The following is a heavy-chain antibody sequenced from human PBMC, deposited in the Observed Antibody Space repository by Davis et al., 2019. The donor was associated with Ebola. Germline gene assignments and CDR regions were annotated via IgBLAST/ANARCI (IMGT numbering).Heavy chain of an antibody. CDR2: ISSSGSTI. Sequence: GESLKISCAASGFTFSDYYMSWIRQAPGKGLEWVSYISSSGSTIYYADSVKGRFTISRDNAKNSLYLQMNSLRAEDTAVYYCARDTGVWYYGGPDYWGQGTLVTVSS. D-gene: IGHD3-10*01. J-gene: IGHJ4*02. CDR1: GFTFSDYY. V-gene: IGHV3-11*01. CDR3: ARDTGVWYYGGPDY.